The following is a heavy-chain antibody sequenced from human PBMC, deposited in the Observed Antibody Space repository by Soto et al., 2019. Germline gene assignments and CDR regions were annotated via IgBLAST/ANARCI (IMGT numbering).Heavy chain of an antibody. V-gene: IGHV1-3*01. J-gene: IGHJ5*02. CDR1: GYTFTSYA. D-gene: IGHD3-22*01. CDR2: INAGNGNT. Sequence: ASVKVSCKASGYTFTSYAMHWVRQAPGQRLEWMGWINAGNGNTKYSQKFQGRVTITRDTSASTAYMELSSLRSEDTAVYYCAREYDYYDSSGYAQSDNWFDPWGQGTLVTVSS. CDR3: AREYDYYDSSGYAQSDNWFDP.